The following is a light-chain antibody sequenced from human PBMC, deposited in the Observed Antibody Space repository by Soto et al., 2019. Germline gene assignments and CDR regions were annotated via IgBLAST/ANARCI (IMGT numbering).Light chain of an antibody. V-gene: IGKV1-39*01. CDR2: AAS. CDR3: QQSYSTPRT. CDR1: QSVSSY. Sequence: IQMTQSPSSLSASVGDRVTITCRASQSVSSYLNWYQQKPGKAPKLLIYAASSMQSGVPSRFSGSGSGTDFTLTIISLQPEDFATYYCQQSYSTPRTFGQGTKVDI. J-gene: IGKJ1*01.